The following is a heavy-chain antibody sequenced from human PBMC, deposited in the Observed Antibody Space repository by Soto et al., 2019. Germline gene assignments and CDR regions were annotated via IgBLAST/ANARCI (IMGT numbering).Heavy chain of an antibody. CDR1: GFTFSDHY. CDR2: TRNKANSYTT. J-gene: IGHJ6*03. D-gene: IGHD5-12*01. V-gene: IGHV3-72*01. CDR3: ARGGNSGYDCGEYYYYMDV. Sequence: GGSLRLSCAASGFTFSDHYMDWVRQAPGKGLEWVGRTRNKANSYTTEYAASVKGRFTISRDDSKNSLYLQMNSLKTEDTAVYYCARGGNSGYDCGEYYYYMDVWGKGTEVTVSS.